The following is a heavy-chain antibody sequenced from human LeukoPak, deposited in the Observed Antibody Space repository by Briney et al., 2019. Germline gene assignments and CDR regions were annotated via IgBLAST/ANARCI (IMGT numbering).Heavy chain of an antibody. CDR1: GGSFSGYY. Sequence: PSETLSLTCAVYGGSFSGYYWSWIRQPPGMGLEWIGEINHSGSTNYNPSLKSRVTISVDTSRNQFSLKLSSVTAADTAVYYCASIAAAGTEPDYWGQGTLVTVSS. CDR2: INHSGST. J-gene: IGHJ4*02. D-gene: IGHD6-13*01. CDR3: ASIAAAGTEPDY. V-gene: IGHV4-34*01.